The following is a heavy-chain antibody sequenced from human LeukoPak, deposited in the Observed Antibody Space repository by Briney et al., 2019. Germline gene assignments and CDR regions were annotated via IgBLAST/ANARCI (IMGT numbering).Heavy chain of an antibody. CDR1: GGSISSGGYS. V-gene: IGHV4-30-2*01. CDR3: ARVTHSGFDY. Sequence: SQTLSLTCAVSGGSISSGGYSWSWIRQPPGKGLEWIGYIYHSGSTYYNPSLKSRVTISVDRSKNQFSLKLSSVTAADTAVYYCARVTHSGFDYWGQGTPVTVSS. D-gene: IGHD6-19*01. CDR2: IYHSGST. J-gene: IGHJ4*02.